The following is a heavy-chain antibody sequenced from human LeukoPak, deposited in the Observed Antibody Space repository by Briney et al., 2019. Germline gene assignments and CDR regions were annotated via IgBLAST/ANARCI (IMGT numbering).Heavy chain of an antibody. CDR2: IKGSGGGIIGST. Sequence: GGSLRPSCAASGFTFSSYAVSWVRQAPGKGLEWVSTIKGSGGGIIGSTYYADSVRGRFTISRDNSKNTLYLQMNSLRAEDTAVYYCATTDYWGQGTLVTVSS. V-gene: IGHV3-23*01. CDR1: GFTFSSYA. J-gene: IGHJ4*02. CDR3: ATTDY.